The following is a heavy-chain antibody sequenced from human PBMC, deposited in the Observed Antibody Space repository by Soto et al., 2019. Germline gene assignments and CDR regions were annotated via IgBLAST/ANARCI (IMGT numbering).Heavy chain of an antibody. D-gene: IGHD3-22*01. V-gene: IGHV3-73*02. Sequence: EVQLVESGGGLVQPGGSLKLSCAASGFTFSDSVIHWVRQASGKRLEWVGRIRAKTNNYATAYTASVKGRFSISRDDSKSIAYLQMSSLQTEDTAVYYCARHTDYYDSSGYGGWGLGTLVTVSS. CDR3: ARHTDYYDSSGYGG. CDR2: IRAKTNNYAT. J-gene: IGHJ4*02. CDR1: GFTFSDSV.